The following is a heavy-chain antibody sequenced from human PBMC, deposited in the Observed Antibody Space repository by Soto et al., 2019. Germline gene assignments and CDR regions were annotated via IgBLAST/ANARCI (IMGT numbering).Heavy chain of an antibody. Sequence: QVQLVESGGGVVQPGRSLRLSCAASGFTFSSYGMHWVRQAPGKGLEWVAVIWYDGSNKYYADSVKGRFTISRDNSKNTLYLQMNSLRAEDTAVYYCAREFAVTAPFDYWGQGTLVTVSS. CDR2: IWYDGSNK. CDR1: GFTFSSYG. J-gene: IGHJ4*02. D-gene: IGHD2-21*02. CDR3: AREFAVTAPFDY. V-gene: IGHV3-33*01.